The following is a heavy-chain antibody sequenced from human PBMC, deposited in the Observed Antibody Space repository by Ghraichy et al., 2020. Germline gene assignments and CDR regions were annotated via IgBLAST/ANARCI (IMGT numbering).Heavy chain of an antibody. CDR1: GGSFSGYY. D-gene: IGHD5-12*01. V-gene: IGHV4-34*01. CDR2: INHSGRS. J-gene: IGHJ6*02. Sequence: SETLSLTCAVYGGSFSGYYWTWIRQPPGKGLEWIGEINHSGRSNCNTSLKSRVTLSGDTSKNQFSLKLSSVTAADTAVYYCARATIRDGMDVWGQGTTVTVSS. CDR3: ARATIRDGMDV.